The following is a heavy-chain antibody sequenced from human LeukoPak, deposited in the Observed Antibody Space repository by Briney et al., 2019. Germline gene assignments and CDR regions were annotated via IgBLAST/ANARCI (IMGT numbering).Heavy chain of an antibody. CDR2: ISGSGGST. CDR3: LARSLVEVSGNYYMDV. Sequence: GGSLRLSCAASGFTFSSYAMSWVRQAPGKGLEWVSAISGSGGSTYYADSVKGRFTISRDYSKNTLYLQMNNLRVEDTAVYYCLARSLVEVSGNYYMDVWGKGTTVSVSS. V-gene: IGHV3-23*01. CDR1: GFTFSSYA. D-gene: IGHD1-26*01. J-gene: IGHJ6*03.